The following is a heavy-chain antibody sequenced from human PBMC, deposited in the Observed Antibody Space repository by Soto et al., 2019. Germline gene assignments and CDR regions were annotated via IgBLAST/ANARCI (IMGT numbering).Heavy chain of an antibody. D-gene: IGHD5-12*01. J-gene: IGHJ6*02. CDR3: AISYPLGSGYPYSGMDV. V-gene: IGHV5-51*01. Sequence: PGGSLKISCNCSGYSCTNYYIALVRQLPGKGLEWMGIINPGDSDTRYNPSFQGQVTMSADKSISTAYLQWNSLQASDTAMYYCAISYPLGSGYPYSGMDVWGPGTTVTVSS. CDR1: GYSCTNYY. CDR2: INPGDSDT.